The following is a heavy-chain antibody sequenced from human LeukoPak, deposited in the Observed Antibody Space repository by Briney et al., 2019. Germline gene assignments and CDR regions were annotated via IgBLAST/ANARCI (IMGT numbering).Heavy chain of an antibody. Sequence: GGSLRLSCAAPGFKFKTYGMHWVRQAPGEGLEWVAVIYYDGNQKYYGDSVKGRFTVSRDVSENMLYLQMSSLRADDTAVYYCARGGVATAWGAFDVWGQGTMVTVSS. CDR3: ARGGVATAWGAFDV. J-gene: IGHJ3*01. CDR1: GFKFKTYG. V-gene: IGHV3-33*01. CDR2: IYYDGNQK. D-gene: IGHD4-23*01.